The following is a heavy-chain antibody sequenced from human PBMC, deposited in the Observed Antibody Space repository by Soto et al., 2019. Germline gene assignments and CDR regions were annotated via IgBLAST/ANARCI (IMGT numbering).Heavy chain of an antibody. CDR2: LFYGGTT. J-gene: IGHJ4*02. D-gene: IGHD3-10*01. CDR3: ARHRGPAPVY. CDR1: GGSISVYY. V-gene: IGHV4-39*01. Sequence: SETLSLTCTVSGGSISVYYWTWIRQPPGKGLEWVGSLFYGGTTDYNPSLKSRLTMSLDTSKNHFSLKLRSVTAADTAVYYCARHRGPAPVYWGQGTLVTAPQ.